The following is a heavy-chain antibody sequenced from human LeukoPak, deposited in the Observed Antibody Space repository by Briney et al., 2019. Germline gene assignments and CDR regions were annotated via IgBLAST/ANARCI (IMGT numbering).Heavy chain of an antibody. CDR3: ASSGY. Sequence: SETLSLTRTVSGASVSSGGYHWSWIRQPPGKGLEWIGYISYSGSTNYNPSFKSRVTISVDTSKNQFSLKLSPVTAADTAVYYCASSGYWGQGTLVTVSS. J-gene: IGHJ4*02. V-gene: IGHV4-61*08. D-gene: IGHD3-10*01. CDR1: GASVSSGGYH. CDR2: ISYSGST.